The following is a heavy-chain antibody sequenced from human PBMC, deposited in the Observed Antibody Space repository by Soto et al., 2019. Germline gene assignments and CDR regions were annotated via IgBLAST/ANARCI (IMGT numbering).Heavy chain of an antibody. CDR2: ISDSGSNT. Sequence: PGGSLRLSCAAAGFTFSSYAMHLVRPAPGKGLEWVAAISDSGSNTYYADSVKGRFTISRDNSKNTLYLQMNSLRAEDTAVYYCAKGLSVLRYFDWLLLFDPWGQGTLVTVSS. V-gene: IGHV3-23*01. CDR1: GFTFSSYA. D-gene: IGHD3-9*01. J-gene: IGHJ5*02. CDR3: AKGLSVLRYFDWLLLFDP.